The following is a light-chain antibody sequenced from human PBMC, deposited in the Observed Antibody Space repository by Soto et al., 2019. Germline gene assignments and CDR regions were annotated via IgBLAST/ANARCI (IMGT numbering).Light chain of an antibody. CDR2: GAS. V-gene: IGKV3-20*01. Sequence: EIVLTQSPGTLSLSPGERATLSCRASQSFSGSYLAWYQQKPGQAPRLLIYGASSRATGIPERFSGSGSGTDFTLTISRLEPEDFAVYYCQHYGASRTFGQGTKVDIK. CDR1: QSFSGSY. CDR3: QHYGASRT. J-gene: IGKJ1*01.